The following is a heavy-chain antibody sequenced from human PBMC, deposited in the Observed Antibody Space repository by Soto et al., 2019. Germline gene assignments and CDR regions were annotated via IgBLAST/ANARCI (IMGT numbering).Heavy chain of an antibody. D-gene: IGHD2-15*01. J-gene: IGHJ4*02. CDR3: ARHAIPTGYCSGGSCYISI. CDR1: GVSISSHY. CDR2: IYYSGST. Sequence: SETLSLTCTVSGVSISSHYWSWLRQPPGKGLEWIGYIYYSGSTNYNPSLKSRVTISVDTSKNQFSLKLSSVTAADTAVYYCARHAIPTGYCSGGSCYISIWGQGTLVTVSS. V-gene: IGHV4-59*08.